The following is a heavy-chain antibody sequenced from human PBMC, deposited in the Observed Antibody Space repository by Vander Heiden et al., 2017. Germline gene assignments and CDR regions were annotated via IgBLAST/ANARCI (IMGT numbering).Heavy chain of an antibody. V-gene: IGHV4-39*01. J-gene: IGHJ4*02. CDR3: ARHGGYSGYDFDY. D-gene: IGHD5-12*01. Sequence: QLQLQKSGPGLVKPSETLYLTCTVSGVSISSSSYYWGWIRQPPGKGLEWIGSIYYSGSTYYNPSLKSRVTISVDTSKNQFSLKLSSVTAADTAVYYCARHGGYSGYDFDYWGQGTLVTVSS. CDR2: IYYSGST. CDR1: GVSISSSSYY.